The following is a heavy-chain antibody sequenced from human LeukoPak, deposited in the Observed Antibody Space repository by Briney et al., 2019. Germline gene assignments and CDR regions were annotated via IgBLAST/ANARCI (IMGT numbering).Heavy chain of an antibody. CDR2: NYYSGRT. CDR1: CGSNSGSTYY. D-gene: IGHD6-19*01. V-gene: IGHV4-39*01. Sequence: SETLSLTCTVSCGSNSGSTYYWRGIRQAPEKGVGWNGSNYYSGRTYYNPSLKSRISRTVNTSVNQVSLILSSVAPEDSFHYDCARVRSVSNWLDPCGQGTLVTVSA. J-gene: IGHJ5*02. CDR3: ARVRSVSNWLDP.